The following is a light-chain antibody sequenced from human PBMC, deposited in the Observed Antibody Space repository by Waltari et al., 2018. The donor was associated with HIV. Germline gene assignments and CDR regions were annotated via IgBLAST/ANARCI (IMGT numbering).Light chain of an antibody. CDR2: EVN. J-gene: IGLJ2*01. CDR3: TSYEGKNNLV. CDR1: STDVPTYNY. V-gene: IGLV2-8*01. Sequence: QSALTQPPSASGSPGQSVTISCTGTSTDVPTYNYVSWYQQHPGEAPKILIYEVNKRPAWVPYRFSGSKSGNTASLTVSGLQADDEADYYCTSYEGKNNLVFGGGTKLTVL.